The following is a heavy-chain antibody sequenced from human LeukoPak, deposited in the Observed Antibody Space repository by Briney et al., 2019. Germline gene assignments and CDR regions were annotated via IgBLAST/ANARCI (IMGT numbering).Heavy chain of an antibody. CDR3: ARPAWFDP. CDR2: INRSGST. V-gene: IGHV4-34*01. D-gene: IGHD2-2*01. CDR1: GGSFSDYY. J-gene: IGHJ5*02. Sequence: SETLSLTCALYGGSFSDYYWSWIRQPPGQGLEWIGEINRSGSTNYNPSLRGRVTISVDTSKNQFSLKLSSMTAADTAAYYCARPAWFDPWGQGTLVTVSS.